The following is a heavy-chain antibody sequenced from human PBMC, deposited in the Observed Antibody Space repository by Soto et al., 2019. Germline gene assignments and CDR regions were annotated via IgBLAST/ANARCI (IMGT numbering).Heavy chain of an antibody. CDR3: AGRSDGTNCLGHFAY. Sequence: ASVKGCWKGAGDTFAGYDMIWGGQARGEGREWVGGINPFYGKTNYAQKFQGRVTITTDTSTRTAYMELSSLRSEDTAVYSCAGRSDGTNCLGHFAYWGQGTLVTSPQ. D-gene: IGHD2-15*01. J-gene: IGHJ4*02. V-gene: IGHV1-18*01. CDR2: INPFYGKT. CDR1: GDTFAGYD.